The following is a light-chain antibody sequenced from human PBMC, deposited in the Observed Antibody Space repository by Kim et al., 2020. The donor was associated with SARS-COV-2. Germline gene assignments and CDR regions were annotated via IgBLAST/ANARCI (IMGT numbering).Light chain of an antibody. V-gene: IGKV1-5*03. CDR3: QQYNTYSYT. CDR2: MAS. Sequence: DIQMTQSPSTLSASVGDRVTITCRASQSVGSWLAWYQQKPGKAPKLLIYMASSLQSGVPSRFSGSGSGTDFTLTISGLQPDDFATYYCQQYNTYSYTFGQGTKLEI. CDR1: QSVGSW. J-gene: IGKJ2*01.